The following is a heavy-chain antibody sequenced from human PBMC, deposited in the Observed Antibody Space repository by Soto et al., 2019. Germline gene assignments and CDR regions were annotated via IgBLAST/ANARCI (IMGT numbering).Heavy chain of an antibody. CDR3: ARNIAARRGAFDNWFDP. CDR2: IIPIFGTA. V-gene: IGHV1-69*01. CDR1: GGTFSSYA. D-gene: IGHD6-6*01. J-gene: IGHJ5*02. Sequence: QVQLVQSGAEVKKPGSSVKVSCKASGGTFSSYAISWVRQAPGQGLEWMGGIIPIFGTANYAQKFQGRVTITADESTSTAYMELSSLRSEDTAVYYCARNIAARRGAFDNWFDPWGQGTLVTVSS.